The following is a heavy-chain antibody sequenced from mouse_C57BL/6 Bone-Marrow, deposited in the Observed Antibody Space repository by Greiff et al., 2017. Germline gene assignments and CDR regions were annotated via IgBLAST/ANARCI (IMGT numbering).Heavy chain of an antibody. V-gene: IGHV1-63*01. CDR1: GYTFTNYW. D-gene: IGHD1-1*01. Sequence: QVHVKQSGAELVRPGTSVKMSCKASGYTFTNYWIGWAKQRPGHGLEWIGDIYPGGGYTNYNEKFKGKATLTADKSSSTAYMQFSSLTSEDSAIYYCARGAVVAPYAMDYWGQGTSVTVSS. CDR2: IYPGGGYT. J-gene: IGHJ4*01. CDR3: ARGAVVAPYAMDY.